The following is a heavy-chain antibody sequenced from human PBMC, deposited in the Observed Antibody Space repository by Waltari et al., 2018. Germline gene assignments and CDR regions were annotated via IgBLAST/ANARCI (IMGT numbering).Heavy chain of an antibody. D-gene: IGHD2-2*01. CDR1: GGSISSSSYY. V-gene: IGHV4-39*07. CDR3: ARAGYCSSTSCYYYYMDV. J-gene: IGHJ6*03. CDR2: IYYSGST. Sequence: QLQLQESGPGLVKPSETLSLTCTVSGGSISSSSYYWGWIRQPPGKGLEWIGSIYYSGSTYYNPSLKSRVTISVDTSKNQFSLKLSSVTAADTAVYYCARAGYCSSTSCYYYYMDVWDKGTTVTISS.